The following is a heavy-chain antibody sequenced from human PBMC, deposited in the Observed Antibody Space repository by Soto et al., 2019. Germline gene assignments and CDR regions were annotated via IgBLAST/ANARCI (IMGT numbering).Heavy chain of an antibody. J-gene: IGHJ4*02. CDR3: ARGPVPAAMTDY. CDR2: IIPILGIA. V-gene: IGHV1-69*02. D-gene: IGHD2-2*01. Sequence: SVKVSSKASGGTFSSYTISWVRQAPGQGLEWMGRIIPILGIANYAQKFQGRVTITADKSTSTAYMELSSLRSEDTAVYYCARGPVPAAMTDYWGQGTLVTVSS. CDR1: GGTFSSYT.